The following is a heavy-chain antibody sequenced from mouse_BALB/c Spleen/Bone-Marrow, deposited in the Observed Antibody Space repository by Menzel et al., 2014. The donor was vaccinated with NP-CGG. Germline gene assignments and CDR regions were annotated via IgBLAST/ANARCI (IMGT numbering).Heavy chain of an antibody. CDR2: IYPGSGNT. J-gene: IGHJ2*01. D-gene: IGHD1-1*01. V-gene: IGHV1-84*02. CDR1: GYTFTDYY. Sequence: QVHVKQSGPELVKPGASVKISCKASGYTFTDYYINWVKQKPGQGLEWIGLIYPGSGNTKYNEKFKGKATLTVDTSSSPAYMQLSSLTSEDTAVYFCARENYGSSYYFDYWGQGTTLTVSS. CDR3: ARENYGSSYYFDY.